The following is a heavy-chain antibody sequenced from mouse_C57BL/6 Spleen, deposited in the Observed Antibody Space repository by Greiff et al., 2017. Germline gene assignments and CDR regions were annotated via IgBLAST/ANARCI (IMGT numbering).Heavy chain of an antibody. D-gene: IGHD2-13*01. CDR2: ISGGGGNT. CDR3: TRGGLGYVDY. V-gene: IGHV5-9*01. Sequence: EVQGVESGGGLVKPGGSLKLSCAASGFTFSSYTMSWVRQTPEKRLEWVATISGGGGNTYYPDSVQGRFTISRDNAQNTLFLQMSSLRSEDTALYFCTRGGLGYVDYWGQGTTLTVSS. J-gene: IGHJ2*01. CDR1: GFTFSSYT.